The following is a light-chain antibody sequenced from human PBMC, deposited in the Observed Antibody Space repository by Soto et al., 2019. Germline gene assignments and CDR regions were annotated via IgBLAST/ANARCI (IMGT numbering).Light chain of an antibody. J-gene: IGLJ1*01. Sequence: QSVLTQPPSASGSPGQSVTISCTGTSSDVGAYNYVSWYQQLPGKAPKLIIYEVSKRPSGVPDRFSGSKSGNTASLTVSGLQGEDEADYYCTSYAGTYSFFYVFGTGTKVTVL. CDR2: EVS. CDR3: TSYAGTYSFFYV. CDR1: SSDVGAYNY. V-gene: IGLV2-8*01.